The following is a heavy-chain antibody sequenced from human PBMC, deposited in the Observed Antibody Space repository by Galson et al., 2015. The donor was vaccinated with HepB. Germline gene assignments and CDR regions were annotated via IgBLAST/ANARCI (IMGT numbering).Heavy chain of an antibody. D-gene: IGHD3-22*01. CDR3: ATSSDSSGYFWGIDAFDI. J-gene: IGHJ3*02. V-gene: IGHV1-24*01. Sequence: SVKVSCKVSGYTLTELSMHWVRQAPGKGLEWMGGFDPEDGETIYAQKFQGRVTMTEDTSTDTAYMELSSLRSEDTAVYYCATSSDSSGYFWGIDAFDIWGQGTMVTVSS. CDR2: FDPEDGET. CDR1: GYTLTELS.